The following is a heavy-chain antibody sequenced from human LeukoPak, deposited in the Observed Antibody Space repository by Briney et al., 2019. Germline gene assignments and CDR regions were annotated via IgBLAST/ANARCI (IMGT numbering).Heavy chain of an antibody. CDR3: APRVVVIAAPFDY. CDR2: TWYDGSNK. CDR1: GFSFSSYG. J-gene: IGHJ4*02. Sequence: PGRSLRLSCAASGFSFSSYGMHWVRQAPGKGLEWVAVTWYDGSNKYYADSVKGRFTISRDNSKNTLYLQMNSLRVDDTAVYYCAPRVVVIAAPFDYWGQGTLVTVSS. V-gene: IGHV3-33*01. D-gene: IGHD2-21*01.